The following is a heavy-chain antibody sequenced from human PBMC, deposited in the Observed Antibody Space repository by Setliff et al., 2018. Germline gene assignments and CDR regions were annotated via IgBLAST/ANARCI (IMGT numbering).Heavy chain of an antibody. CDR1: GDSISSGDYF. CDR3: AREVGTSTSSDAFDV. D-gene: IGHD1-26*01. J-gene: IGHJ3*01. Sequence: PSETLSLTCTVSGDSISSGDYFWSWIRQPPGKGLEWIAYIYHSGSAYYNPSRKSRVTMSVDTSKNQFSLHLTSVTAADTAVYYCAREVGTSTSSDAFDVWGQGMMVTVS. CDR2: IYHSGSA. V-gene: IGHV4-30-4*08.